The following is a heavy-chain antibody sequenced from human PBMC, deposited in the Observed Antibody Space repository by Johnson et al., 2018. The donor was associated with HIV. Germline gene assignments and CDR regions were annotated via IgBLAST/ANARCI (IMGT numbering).Heavy chain of an antibody. D-gene: IGHD1-26*01. CDR2: IGTAGDT. CDR3: ARGRGIVGPQQVALDI. CDR1: GFTFSSYD. V-gene: IGHV3-13*01. Sequence: VQLVESGGGLVQPGGSLRLSCAASGFTFSSYDMHWVRQATGKGLEWVSAIGTAGDTYYPGSVKGRFTISRENAKNSLYLQMNSLRAGDTAVYYCARGRGIVGPQQVALDIWGQGTRVTVSS. J-gene: IGHJ3*02.